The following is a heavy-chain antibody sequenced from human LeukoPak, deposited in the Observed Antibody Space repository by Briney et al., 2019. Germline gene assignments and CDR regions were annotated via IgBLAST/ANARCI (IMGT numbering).Heavy chain of an antibody. D-gene: IGHD3-22*01. Sequence: GGSLRLPCAASGFTFSSYAMHWVRQAPGKGLEWVAVISYDGSNKYYADSVKGRFTISRDNSKNTLYLQMNSLRAEDTAVYYCARAAYYYDSSGSFYWGQGTLVTVSS. CDR1: GFTFSSYA. CDR3: ARAAYYYDSSGSFY. CDR2: ISYDGSNK. V-gene: IGHV3-30-3*01. J-gene: IGHJ4*02.